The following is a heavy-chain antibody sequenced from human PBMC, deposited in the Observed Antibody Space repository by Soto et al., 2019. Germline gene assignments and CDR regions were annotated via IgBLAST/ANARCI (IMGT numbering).Heavy chain of an antibody. J-gene: IGHJ5*02. CDR1: GGSISSGGYY. V-gene: IGHV4-31*03. CDR2: IYYSGST. Sequence: QVQLQESGPGLVKPSQTLSLTCTVSGGSISSGGYYWSWIRQHPGKGLEWLGYIYYSGSTYYNPSLEKRVTIAVGASKNQFSLQVSSVIAADTAVDYCWGGWSTGRMFDPWGQGTLFTVSS. D-gene: IGHD3-3*01. CDR3: WGGWSTGRMFDP.